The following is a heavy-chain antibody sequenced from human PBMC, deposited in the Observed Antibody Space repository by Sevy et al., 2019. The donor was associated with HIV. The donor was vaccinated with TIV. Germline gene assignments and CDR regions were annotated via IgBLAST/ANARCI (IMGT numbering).Heavy chain of an antibody. J-gene: IGHJ6*02. Sequence: SETLSLTCAVYGGSFSGYYWSWIRQPPGKGLEWIGEINHSGSTNYNPSLKSRVTISVDTSKNQFPLKLSSVTAADTAVYYCARGHKMATIPYYYYYYGMDVWGQGTTVTVSS. CDR2: INHSGST. CDR3: ARGHKMATIPYYYYYYGMDV. D-gene: IGHD5-12*01. V-gene: IGHV4-34*01. CDR1: GGSFSGYY.